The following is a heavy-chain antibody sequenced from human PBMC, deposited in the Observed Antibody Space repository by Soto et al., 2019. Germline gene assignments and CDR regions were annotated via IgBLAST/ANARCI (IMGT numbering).Heavy chain of an antibody. CDR3: ARDGYDGSGSPYPAY. Sequence: XETLSLTCSVSGCSISEYFWSWIRQSPGKGLEWIGYIYYLGSTDYNPSLKSRVTISVDTSKRQFSLRLTSVTAADTAVYYCARDGYDGSGSPYPAYWGPGTQVTVSS. CDR2: IYYLGST. J-gene: IGHJ4*02. CDR1: GCSISEYF. V-gene: IGHV4-59*01. D-gene: IGHD3-10*01.